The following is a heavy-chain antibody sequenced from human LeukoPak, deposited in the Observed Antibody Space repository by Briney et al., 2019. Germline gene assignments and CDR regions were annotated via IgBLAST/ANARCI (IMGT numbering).Heavy chain of an antibody. J-gene: IGHJ4*02. CDR1: GFSVSGNY. Sequence: QPGGSLRLSCAASGFSVSGNYMSWVRQAPGKGLEFVSFMNSARVTSYSDSVKGRFTFSRDNAKNTFYLQMNRLRIQDTAVYFFSRVSSDCKGLYHFDLWGPGTLVTVSS. V-gene: IGHV3-53*05. CDR3: SRVSSDCKGLYHFDL. D-gene: IGHD2-21*01. CDR2: MNSARVT.